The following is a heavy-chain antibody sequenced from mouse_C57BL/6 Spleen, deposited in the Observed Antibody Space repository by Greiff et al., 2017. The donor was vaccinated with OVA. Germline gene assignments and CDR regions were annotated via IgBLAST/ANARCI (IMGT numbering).Heavy chain of an antibody. CDR3: ARGGDSSGFYDAMDY. Sequence: QVQLQQPGAELVKPGASVKLSCKASGYTFTSYWMQWVKQRPGQGLEWIGEIDPSDSYTNYNQKFKGKATLTVDTSSSTAYMQLSSLTSEDSAVYYCARGGDSSGFYDAMDYWGQGTSVTVSS. D-gene: IGHD3-2*02. J-gene: IGHJ4*01. CDR2: IDPSDSYT. V-gene: IGHV1-50*01. CDR1: GYTFTSYW.